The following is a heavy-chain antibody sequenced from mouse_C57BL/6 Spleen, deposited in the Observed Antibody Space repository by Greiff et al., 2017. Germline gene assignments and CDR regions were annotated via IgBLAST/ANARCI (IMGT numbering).Heavy chain of an antibody. J-gene: IGHJ2*01. D-gene: IGHD2-4*01. CDR1: GYTFTDYY. CDR2: INPNNGGT. Sequence: EVQLQQSGPELVKPGASVKISCKASGYTFTDYYMNWVKQSHGKSLEWIGDINPNNGGTSYNQKFKGKATLTVDKSSSTAYMERRSLTSEDAAVYYCARSGYDDYDGYYFDYWGQGTTHTVAT. CDR3: ARSGYDDYDGYYFDY. V-gene: IGHV1-26*01.